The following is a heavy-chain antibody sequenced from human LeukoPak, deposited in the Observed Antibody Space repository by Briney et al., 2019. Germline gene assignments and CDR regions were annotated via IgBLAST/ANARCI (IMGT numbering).Heavy chain of an antibody. J-gene: IGHJ6*02. CDR1: GGSISSYY. Sequence: SETLSLTCTVSGGSISSYYWSWIRQPPGKGLEWIGYIYYSGSTNYNPSLKSRVTISADTSKNQFSLKLSSVTAADTAVYYCARESNYYYYGMDVWGQGTTVTVSS. CDR3: ARESNYYYYGMDV. V-gene: IGHV4-59*01. CDR2: IYYSGST.